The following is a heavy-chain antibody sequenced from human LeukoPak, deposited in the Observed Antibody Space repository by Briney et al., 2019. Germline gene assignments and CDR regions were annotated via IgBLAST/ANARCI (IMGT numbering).Heavy chain of an antibody. J-gene: IGHJ6*02. D-gene: IGHD3-10*01. CDR3: ARDRRGDAIWFGEVIGYYYYYGMDV. CDR1: GGSFSGYY. Sequence: SETLSLTCAVYGGSFSGYYWSWIRKPPGKGLDWIGEINHSGSTNYNPSLKSRVTISVDTSKNQFSLKLSSVTAADTAVYYCARDRRGDAIWFGEVIGYYYYYGMDVWGQGTTVTVSS. CDR2: INHSGST. V-gene: IGHV4-34*01.